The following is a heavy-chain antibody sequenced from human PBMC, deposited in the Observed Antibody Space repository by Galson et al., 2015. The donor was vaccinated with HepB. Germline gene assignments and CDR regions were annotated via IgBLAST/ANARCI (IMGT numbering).Heavy chain of an antibody. J-gene: IGHJ4*02. D-gene: IGHD3-10*01. V-gene: IGHV3-53*04. CDR1: GFTVSSNY. Sequence: SLRLSCAASGFTVSSNYMSWVRQAPGKGLEWVSVIYSGGSTYYADSVKGRFTISRHNSKNTLYLQMNSLRAEDTAVYYCARGPPKKLLWFGEDFFDYWGQGTLVTVSS. CDR3: ARGPPKKLLWFGEDFFDY. CDR2: IYSGGST.